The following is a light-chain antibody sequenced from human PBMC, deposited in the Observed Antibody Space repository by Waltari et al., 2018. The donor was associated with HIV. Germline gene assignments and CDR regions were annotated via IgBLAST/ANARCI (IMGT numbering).Light chain of an antibody. V-gene: IGKV2-28*01. J-gene: IGKJ1*01. CDR1: QSLLHSNGFKY. CDR3: MQALQTPWT. CDR2: LGS. Sequence: DIVMTQSPLSLPVTPGEPASISCRSSQSLLHSNGFKYLDWYLQKPGQSPQLLIYLGSNRASGVPERFSGSGSGTDFTLTISRVEAEDVGVYYCMQALQTPWTFGQGTKVEIK.